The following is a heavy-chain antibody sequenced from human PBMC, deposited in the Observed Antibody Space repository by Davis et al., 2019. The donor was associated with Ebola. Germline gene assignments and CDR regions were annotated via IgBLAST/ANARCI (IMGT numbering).Heavy chain of an antibody. J-gene: IGHJ4*02. CDR1: GFTFSSYG. D-gene: IGHD3-10*01. V-gene: IGHV3-30*02. CDR3: ARALYYYGSGSYYTGGF. CDR2: IRYDGSNK. Sequence: GESLKISCAASGFTFSSYGMHWVRQAPGKGLEWVAFIRYDGSNKYYADSVKGRFTISRDNSKNTLYLQMNSLRAEDTAVYYCARALYYYGSGSYYTGGFWGQGTLVTVSS.